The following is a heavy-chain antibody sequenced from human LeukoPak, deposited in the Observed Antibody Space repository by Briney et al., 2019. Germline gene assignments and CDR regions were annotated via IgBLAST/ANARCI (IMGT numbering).Heavy chain of an antibody. J-gene: IGHJ4*02. CDR2: VYYSGST. Sequence: SETLSLTCTVSGGSISSYYWSWIRQPPGKGLEWIGYVYYSGSTNYNPSLKSRVTISVDTSENQFSLKLSSVTAADTAVYYCARSELLWFGGVNSSFDYWGQGTLVTVSS. D-gene: IGHD3-10*01. CDR3: ARSELLWFGGVNSSFDY. CDR1: GGSISSYY. V-gene: IGHV4-59*01.